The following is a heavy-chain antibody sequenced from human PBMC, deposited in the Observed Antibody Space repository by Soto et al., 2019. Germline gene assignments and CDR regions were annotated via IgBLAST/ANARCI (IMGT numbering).Heavy chain of an antibody. D-gene: IGHD3-10*01. V-gene: IGHV4-31*03. CDR3: ARDRGPVNPTYYYSTDV. CDR1: CGSSSSVGYY. J-gene: IGHJ6*03. CDR2: IYYSGST. Sequence: PSETLSLTCTVSCGSSSSVGYYWSWIRQHPGKCLEWIGYIYYSGSTYYNPSLKSRVTISVDTSKNPFSLKLSSVTAADTAAYYCARDRGPVNPTYYYSTDVWGKATTVTVSS.